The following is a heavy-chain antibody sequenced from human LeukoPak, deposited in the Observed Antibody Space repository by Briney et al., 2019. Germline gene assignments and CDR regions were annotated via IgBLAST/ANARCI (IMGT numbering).Heavy chain of an antibody. V-gene: IGHV1-69*13. D-gene: IGHD3-10*01. CDR2: IIPIFGTA. Sequence: GASVKVSCKASGGTFSNYAISWVRQAPGQGLEWMGGIIPIFGTANYAQKFQGRVTITADESASTAYMELSSLRSEDTAVYYCARDYGSGSYYKIWGQGTLVTVSS. CDR1: GGTFSNYA. CDR3: ARDYGSGSYYKI. J-gene: IGHJ4*02.